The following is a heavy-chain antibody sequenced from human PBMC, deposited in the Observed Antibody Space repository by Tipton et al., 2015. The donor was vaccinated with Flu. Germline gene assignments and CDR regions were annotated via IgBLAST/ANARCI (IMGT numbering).Heavy chain of an antibody. CDR1: GDSIRSDYF. D-gene: IGHD3-10*01. Sequence: GLVKPSETLSLTCLVSGDSIRSDYFWGWIRQPPGKGLEWIGQISRGGSAYYNSSLQGRVTISVDSSKNRFSLNLSSVSAADTAVYYCSRSHYNASGGTLTYFDLWGRGTLVTVSS. CDR3: SRSHYNASGGTLTYFDL. CDR2: ISRGGSA. J-gene: IGHJ2*01. V-gene: IGHV4-38-2*01.